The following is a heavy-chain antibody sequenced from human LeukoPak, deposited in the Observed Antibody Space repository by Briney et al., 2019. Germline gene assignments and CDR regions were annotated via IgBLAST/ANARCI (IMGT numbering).Heavy chain of an antibody. Sequence: GGSLRLSCAASGFTFSSYGMHWVRQAPGKGLEWVAVIWYDGSNKYYVDSVKGRFTISRDNSKNTLYLQMNSLRAEDTAVYYCARAIPQGYSGYDSNYYYYYGMDVWGQGTTVTVSS. CDR2: IWYDGSNK. J-gene: IGHJ6*02. V-gene: IGHV3-33*01. D-gene: IGHD5-12*01. CDR3: ARAIPQGYSGYDSNYYYYYGMDV. CDR1: GFTFSSYG.